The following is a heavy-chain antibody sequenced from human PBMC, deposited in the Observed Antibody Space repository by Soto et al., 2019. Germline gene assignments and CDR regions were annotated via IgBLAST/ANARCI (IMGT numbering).Heavy chain of an antibody. D-gene: IGHD6-13*01. CDR3: AKDQGSSWYEIDY. V-gene: IGHV3-23*01. CDR1: GFTFSNYA. J-gene: IGHJ4*02. Sequence: EVQLLESGGSLVQPGGSLRLSCAASGFTFSNYAVTWVRQAPGKGLEWVSTISGSGGSTYYADSVKGRFTISRDNSKNTLYLQVNSLRAEDTAVYYCAKDQGSSWYEIDYWGQGTLVTVSS. CDR2: ISGSGGST.